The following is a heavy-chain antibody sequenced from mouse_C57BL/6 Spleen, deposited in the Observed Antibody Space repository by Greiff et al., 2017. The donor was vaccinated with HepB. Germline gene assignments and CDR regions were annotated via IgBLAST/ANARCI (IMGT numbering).Heavy chain of an antibody. CDR3: ARDYGSSFAMDY. V-gene: IGHV1-55*01. CDR2: IYPGDGDT. Sequence: QVQLQQPGAELVKPGASVKMSCKASGYTFTSYWITWVKQRPGQGLEWIGRIYPGDGDTNYNGKFKGKATLTADKSSSTAYMQLSSLTSEDSAVYFCARDYGSSFAMDYWGQGTSVTVSS. D-gene: IGHD1-1*01. J-gene: IGHJ4*01. CDR1: GYTFTSYW.